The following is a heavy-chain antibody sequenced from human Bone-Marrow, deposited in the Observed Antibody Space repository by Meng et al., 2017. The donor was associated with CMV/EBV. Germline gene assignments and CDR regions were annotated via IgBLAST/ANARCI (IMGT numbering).Heavy chain of an antibody. CDR3: ARITHCSSTSCYHFDP. V-gene: IGHV3-7*01. Sequence: GESLKISCAASGFSFSKYRMNWVRQAPGRGLEWVANLNQDGSVKYYGDSVKGRFTISRYNAKSSLYLQMSSLGAEDTAVYYCARITHCSSTSCYHFDPWGRGTLVTVSS. J-gene: IGHJ5*02. D-gene: IGHD2-2*01. CDR1: GFSFSKYR. CDR2: LNQDGSVK.